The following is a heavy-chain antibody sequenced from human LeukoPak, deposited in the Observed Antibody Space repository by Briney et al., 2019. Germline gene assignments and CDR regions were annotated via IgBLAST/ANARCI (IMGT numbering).Heavy chain of an antibody. CDR1: GFTFSSYG. Sequence: PGRSLRLSCAASGFTFSSYGMHWVRQAPGKGLEWIAYINHNAEMIFYPDFVKGRFTISRDNPKKSLYLQMNALRYEDTAIYYCARDHDWAFDLWGQGTLVTVSS. V-gene: IGHV3-48*02. CDR2: INHNAEMI. D-gene: IGHD3-9*01. J-gene: IGHJ4*02. CDR3: ARDHDWAFDL.